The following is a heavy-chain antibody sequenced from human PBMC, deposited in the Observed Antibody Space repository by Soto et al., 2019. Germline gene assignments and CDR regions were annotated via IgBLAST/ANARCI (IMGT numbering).Heavy chain of an antibody. J-gene: IGHJ4*02. Sequence: SETLSLTCTVSGGSISSGDYYWSWIRQPPGKGLEWIGYIYYSGSTYYNPSPKSRVTISVDTSKNQFSLKLSSVTAADTAVYYCAVSIGARYFDYWGQGTLVTVSS. V-gene: IGHV4-30-4*01. CDR1: GGSISSGDYY. CDR2: IYYSGST. D-gene: IGHD6-6*01. CDR3: AVSIGARYFDY.